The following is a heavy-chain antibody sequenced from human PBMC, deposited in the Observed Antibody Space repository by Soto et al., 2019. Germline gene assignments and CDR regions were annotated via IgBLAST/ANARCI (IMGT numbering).Heavy chain of an antibody. Sequence: GESLKISYKGSGYSFTSYWIGWVRQMPGKGLEWMGIIYPGDSDTRYSPSFQGQVTISADKSISTAYLQWSSLKASDTAMYYCARPYCSSASCRTYYMDVWGKGTTVTVSS. CDR2: IYPGDSDT. D-gene: IGHD2-2*01. CDR3: ARPYCSSASCRTYYMDV. J-gene: IGHJ6*03. CDR1: GYSFTSYW. V-gene: IGHV5-51*01.